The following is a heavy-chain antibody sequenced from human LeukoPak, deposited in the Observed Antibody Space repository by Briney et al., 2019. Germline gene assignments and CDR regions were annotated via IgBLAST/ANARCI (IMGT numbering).Heavy chain of an antibody. CDR2: IYHSGST. CDR1: GGSISSGGYY. V-gene: IGHV4-30-2*01. D-gene: IGHD6-13*01. J-gene: IGHJ4*02. Sequence: SQTLSLTCTVSGGSISSGGYYWSWIRQPPGKGLEWIGYIYHSGSTYYNPSLKSRVTISVDRSKNQFSLKLSSVTAADTAVYYCAGGSSWYVKPLIGDYWGQGTLATVSS. CDR3: AGGSSWYVKPLIGDY.